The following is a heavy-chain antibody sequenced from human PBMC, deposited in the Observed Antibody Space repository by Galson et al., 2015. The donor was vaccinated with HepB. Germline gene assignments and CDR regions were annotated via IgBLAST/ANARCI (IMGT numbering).Heavy chain of an antibody. CDR3: ARGPLGAVTTSGYYYYYYMDV. V-gene: IGHV1-69*13. CDR1: GGTFSSYA. CDR2: IIPIFGTA. J-gene: IGHJ6*03. D-gene: IGHD4-17*01. Sequence: VKVSCKASGGTFSSYAISWVRQAPGQGLEWMGGIIPIFGTANYAQKFQGRVTITADESTSTAYMELSSLRSEDTAVYYCARGPLGAVTTSGYYYYYYMDVWGKGTTVTVSS.